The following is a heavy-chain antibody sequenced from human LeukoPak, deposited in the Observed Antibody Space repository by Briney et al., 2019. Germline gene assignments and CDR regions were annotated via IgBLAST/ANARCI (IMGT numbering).Heavy chain of an antibody. J-gene: IGHJ6*03. CDR3: ARDRPYSGSYSLHYYYYMDV. V-gene: IGHV1-2*02. CDR2: INPNSGGT. D-gene: IGHD1-26*01. Sequence: ASVKVSCKASGYSFTGCYMHWVRQAPGQGLEWMGWINPNSGGTNYAQKFQGRVTMTRDTSISTAYMELSRLRSDDTAVYYCARDRPYSGSYSLHYYYYMDVWGKGTTVTVSS. CDR1: GYSFTGCY.